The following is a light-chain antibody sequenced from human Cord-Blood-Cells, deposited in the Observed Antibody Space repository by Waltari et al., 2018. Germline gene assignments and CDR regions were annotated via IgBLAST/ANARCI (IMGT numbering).Light chain of an antibody. J-gene: IGLJ1*01. V-gene: IGLV2-14*01. CDR1: SRDVGGYHY. Sequence: QSALTQPASVSGSPGQSLTISCTGTSRDVGGYHYVSLYQQHPGKAPKLMIYEVSNRPSGVSNRFSGSKSGNTASLTISGLQAEDEADYYCSSYTSSSTLYVFGTGTKVTVL. CDR3: SSYTSSSTLYV. CDR2: EVS.